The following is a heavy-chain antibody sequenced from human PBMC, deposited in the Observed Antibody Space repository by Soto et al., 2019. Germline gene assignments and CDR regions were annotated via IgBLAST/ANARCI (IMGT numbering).Heavy chain of an antibody. CDR3: ASYKDGATSQRFDF. D-gene: IGHD3-10*01. J-gene: IGHJ4*02. CDR2: IKQDGSEK. CDR1: GFTFISYW. Sequence: EVQLLESGGGLVQPGGSLRLSCEASGFTFISYWMSWVRQAPGQGLEWVANIKQDGSEKYYVDSVKGRLTISRDNDKNTLYLQMSSLRAEDTAVYYCASYKDGATSQRFDFWGQGTLVSVSS. V-gene: IGHV3-7*01.